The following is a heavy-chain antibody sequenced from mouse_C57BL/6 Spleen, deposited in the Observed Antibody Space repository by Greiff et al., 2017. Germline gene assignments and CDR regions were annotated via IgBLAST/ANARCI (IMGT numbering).Heavy chain of an antibody. V-gene: IGHV14-1*01. J-gene: IGHJ1*03. D-gene: IGHD2-3*01. Sequence: VQLKASGAELVRPGASVKLSCTASGFNIKDYYMHWVKQRPEKGLEWIGRFDPEDGDTEYATQFQGTATMTADTSSNTAYLQLSSLTSDDTAVYYCTTSDGYYWDFDVWGTGTTVTVSS. CDR1: GFNIKDYY. CDR2: FDPEDGDT. CDR3: TTSDGYYWDFDV.